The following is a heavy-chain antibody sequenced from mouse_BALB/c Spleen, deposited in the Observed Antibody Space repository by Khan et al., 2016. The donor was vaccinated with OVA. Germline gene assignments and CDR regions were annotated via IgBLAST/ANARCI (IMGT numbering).Heavy chain of an antibody. CDR3: ARPYDYGSSYDTMDA. CDR1: GYTFTKYW. D-gene: IGHD1-1*01. CDR2: IYPGSGNT. Sequence: QVQLQQSGAELVRPGTSVKMSCKAAGYTFTKYWIGWVKQRPGHGLEWIGDIYPGSGNTNYNERFKGRATLTADTSSSTAYMHLSSLTSEDSAIYYCARPYDYGSSYDTMDAWGQGTSVTVSS. J-gene: IGHJ4*01. V-gene: IGHV1-63*02.